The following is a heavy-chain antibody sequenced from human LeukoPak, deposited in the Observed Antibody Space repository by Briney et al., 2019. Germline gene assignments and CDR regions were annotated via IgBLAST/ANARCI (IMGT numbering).Heavy chain of an antibody. D-gene: IGHD3-9*01. CDR2: INHSGIT. V-gene: IGHV4-34*01. CDR1: GGSFSGYY. CDR3: ARDLYDILTGYDAFDI. J-gene: IGHJ3*02. Sequence: SETLSLTCAVYGGSFSGYYWSWIRQPPGKGLEWIGEINHSGITNYNPSLKSRVTISVDTSKNQFSLKLSSVTAADTAVYYCARDLYDILTGYDAFDIWGQGTMVTVSS.